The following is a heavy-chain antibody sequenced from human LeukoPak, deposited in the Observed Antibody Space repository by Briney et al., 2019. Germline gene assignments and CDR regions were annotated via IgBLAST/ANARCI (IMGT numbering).Heavy chain of an antibody. J-gene: IGHJ6*03. D-gene: IGHD6-19*01. Sequence: GGSLRLSCVASGFSFTTYGMAWVRQAPGKGLQWVSAISGSGGSTYYADSVNGRFTVSRDNSKNTLCLQMNSLRIEDTAVYYCARDYFAVAGTYYYYYMDVWGTGTTVTISS. V-gene: IGHV3-23*01. CDR3: ARDYFAVAGTYYYYYMDV. CDR1: GFSFTTYG. CDR2: ISGSGGST.